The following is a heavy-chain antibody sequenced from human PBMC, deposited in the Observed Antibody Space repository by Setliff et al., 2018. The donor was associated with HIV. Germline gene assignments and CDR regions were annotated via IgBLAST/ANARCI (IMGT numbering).Heavy chain of an antibody. CDR3: ARHRKDGYFLTAYFDS. D-gene: IGHD5-12*01. J-gene: IGHJ4*02. Sequence: SETLSLTCAVYGGSFSNYYWSWIRQPPGKGLEWIGEINHSGSTYYNPSLKSRVTISVDTSKNQFSLTLTSVTATDTAVYYCARHRKDGYFLTAYFDSLGQGALVTVSS. V-gene: IGHV4-34*01. CDR2: INHSGST. CDR1: GGSFSNYY.